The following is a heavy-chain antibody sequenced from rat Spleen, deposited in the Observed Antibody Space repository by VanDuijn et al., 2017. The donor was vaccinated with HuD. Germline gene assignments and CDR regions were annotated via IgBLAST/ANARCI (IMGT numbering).Heavy chain of an antibody. V-gene: IGHV4-2*01. J-gene: IGHJ2*01. CDR3: AREELGVRD. Sequence: EVKLVESGGGLVQPGRSLKLSCAASGFNFNDHWMGWVRQAPGKGLEWIGEINKDSSKRNYNPSLKDKFTISRDNAQNTLYLQMNKLGSEDTAIYFWAREELGVRDWGQGVMVTVSS. CDR2: INKDSSKR. D-gene: IGHD4-3*01. CDR1: GFNFNDHW.